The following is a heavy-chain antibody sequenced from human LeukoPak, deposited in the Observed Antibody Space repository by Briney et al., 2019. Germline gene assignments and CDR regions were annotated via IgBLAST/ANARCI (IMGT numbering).Heavy chain of an antibody. D-gene: IGHD6-13*01. CDR2: ISGDGGST. J-gene: IGHJ4*02. CDR1: VFTFSSYA. CDR3: AKATLSAAANYFDY. V-gene: IGHV3-43*02. Sequence: GGSLRLSCVASVFTFSSYAMHWVRQAPGKGLEWVSLISGDGGSTYYADSVKGRFTISRDNSKNSLYLQMNSLRTEDTALYYCAKATLSAAANYFDYWGQGTLVTVSS.